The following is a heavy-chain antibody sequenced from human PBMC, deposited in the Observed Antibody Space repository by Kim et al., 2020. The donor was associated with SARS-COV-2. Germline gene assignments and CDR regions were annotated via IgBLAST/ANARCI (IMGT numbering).Heavy chain of an antibody. D-gene: IGHD3-3*01. CDR3: AKEPGVGYFDY. Sequence: YYAASVQGPFTVSRDKSKNTLYLQMNSLGAEDTAVYYCAKEPGVGYFDYWGQGTLVTVSS. V-gene: IGHV3-23*01. J-gene: IGHJ4*02.